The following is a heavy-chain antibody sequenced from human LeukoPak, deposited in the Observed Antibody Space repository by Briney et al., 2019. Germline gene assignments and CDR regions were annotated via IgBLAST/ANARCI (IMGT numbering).Heavy chain of an antibody. V-gene: IGHV3-30*03. CDR3: ARDKIVGPTTLDY. CDR2: ISYDGSNK. D-gene: IGHD1-26*01. CDR1: GFTFSSYG. Sequence: GGSLRLSCAASGFTFSSYGMHWVRQAPGKGLEWVAVISYDGSNKYYADSVKGRFTISRDNSKNTLYLQMNSLGAEDTAVYYCARDKIVGPTTLDYWGQGTLVTVSS. J-gene: IGHJ4*02.